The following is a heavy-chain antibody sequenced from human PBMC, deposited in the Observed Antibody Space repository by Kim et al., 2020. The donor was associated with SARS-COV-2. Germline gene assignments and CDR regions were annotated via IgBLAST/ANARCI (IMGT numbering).Heavy chain of an antibody. J-gene: IGHJ5*01. CDR2: VRGRTNSDTT. CDR1: GFTLSDHA. CDR3: ARRSSVASSSDS. Sequence: GGSLRLSCAASGFTLSDHAMDWVRQAPGKGLEWVGRVRGRTNSDTTEYAASVSGRFTISRDDSKNSLFLQMDSLKTEDSAVSYCARRSSVASSSDSWGRGTLVTVSS. D-gene: IGHD2-15*01. V-gene: IGHV3-72*01.